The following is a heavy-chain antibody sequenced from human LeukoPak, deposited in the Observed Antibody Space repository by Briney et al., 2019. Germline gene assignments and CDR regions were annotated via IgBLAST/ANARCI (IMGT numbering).Heavy chain of an antibody. Sequence: GGSLRLSCAGSGFIFSHYTMTWVRQAPGKRLEWVSSINGSGDATLYADSVMGRLSISRDNAKNTVSLQMNNLRAEDTAIYYCAKSDCGSDGCKLLNYWGQGTLVTASS. CDR1: GFIFSHYT. D-gene: IGHD3-10*01. CDR3: AKSDCGSDGCKLLNY. J-gene: IGHJ4*02. V-gene: IGHV3-23*01. CDR2: INGSGDAT.